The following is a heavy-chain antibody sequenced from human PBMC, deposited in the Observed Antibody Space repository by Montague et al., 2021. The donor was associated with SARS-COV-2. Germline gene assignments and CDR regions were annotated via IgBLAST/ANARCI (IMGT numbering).Heavy chain of an antibody. J-gene: IGHJ4*02. D-gene: IGHD4-17*01. CDR1: GDSVWSNTAA. CDR2: TNYRSKWTS. Sequence: CAISGDSVWSNTAAWNWIRQSPSGGLEWLGRTNYRSKWTSDYATFVEGRISIDPDTSKNQFFLHLRPVTPEDTGVYYCVRDTGSAQAGFDAWGQGTLITVSS. V-gene: IGHV6-1*01. CDR3: VRDTGSAQAGFDA.